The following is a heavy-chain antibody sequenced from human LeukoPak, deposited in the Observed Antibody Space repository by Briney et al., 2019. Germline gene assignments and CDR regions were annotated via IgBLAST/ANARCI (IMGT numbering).Heavy chain of an antibody. CDR2: ISYDGSNK. CDR3: ARQRGYSYGNFDY. Sequence: GGSLRLSCAASGFTFSSYAMHWVRQAPGKGLEWVAVISYDGSNKYYADSVKGRFTISRDNSKNTLYLQMNSLRAEDTAVYYCARQRGYSYGNFDYWGQGTLVTVSS. CDR1: GFTFSSYA. D-gene: IGHD5-18*01. V-gene: IGHV3-30-3*01. J-gene: IGHJ4*02.